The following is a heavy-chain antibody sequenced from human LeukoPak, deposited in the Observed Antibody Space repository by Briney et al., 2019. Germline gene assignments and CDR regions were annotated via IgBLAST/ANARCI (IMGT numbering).Heavy chain of an antibody. CDR2: INHSGGT. Sequence: SETLSLTCAVYGGSFSGYYWSRIRQPPGKGLEWIGEINHSGGTNYNPSLKSRVTISVDTSKQQFSLELSSVTAADTAVYYCARGLKWDYVETRLWNYWGQGTLVTVSS. V-gene: IGHV4-34*01. J-gene: IGHJ4*02. CDR3: ARGLKWDYVETRLWNY. D-gene: IGHD1-26*01. CDR1: GGSFSGYY.